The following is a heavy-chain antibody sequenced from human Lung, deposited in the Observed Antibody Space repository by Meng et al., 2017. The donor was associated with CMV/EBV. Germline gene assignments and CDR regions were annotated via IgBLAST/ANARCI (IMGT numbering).Heavy chain of an antibody. V-gene: IGHV4-39*07. J-gene: IGHJ4*02. Sequence: SETLSLXCSVSGGSISSGSYYWVWVRQPPGKGLECIGEIQHGGSTYYNPSLKTPVTISVDTSKNQFSVSLTSVTAADTAVYYCSSLLYDSLYYSDYWGQGALVTVSS. CDR2: IQHGGST. CDR1: GGSISSGSYY. D-gene: IGHD3-3*01. CDR3: SSLLYDSLYYSDY.